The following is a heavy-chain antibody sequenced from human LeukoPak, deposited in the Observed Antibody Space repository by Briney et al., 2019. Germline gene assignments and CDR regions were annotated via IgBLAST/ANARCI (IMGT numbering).Heavy chain of an antibody. CDR1: GFSISSYG. V-gene: IGHV3-23*01. J-gene: IGHJ6*02. CDR3: AKRAPMVRGRTDYQYGMDV. D-gene: IGHD3-10*01. Sequence: GGSLRLSCAGSGFSISSYGMSWVRQGPGKGLEWVSAISGSAGGTYYADSVKGRFTISRDNSKNTLYMQMNSLGAEDTAVYYCAKRAPMVRGRTDYQYGMDVWGQGTTVTVSS. CDR2: ISGSAGGT.